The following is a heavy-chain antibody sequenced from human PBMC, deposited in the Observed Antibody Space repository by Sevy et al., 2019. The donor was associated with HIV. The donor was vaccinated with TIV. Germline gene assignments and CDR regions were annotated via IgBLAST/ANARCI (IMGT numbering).Heavy chain of an antibody. Sequence: GGSLRLSCAASGFTFNTYPMHWVRQAPGKGLEWVAVISYDGSSKHYAESVRGRFTISREDSENTLYLQMNSMRPDDTAIYYCARDSGLIHYFVVGAYWGQGTLVSASS. D-gene: IGHD2-21*01. CDR1: GFTFNTYP. CDR2: ISYDGSSK. V-gene: IGHV3-30-3*01. CDR3: ARDSGLIHYFVVGAY. J-gene: IGHJ4*02.